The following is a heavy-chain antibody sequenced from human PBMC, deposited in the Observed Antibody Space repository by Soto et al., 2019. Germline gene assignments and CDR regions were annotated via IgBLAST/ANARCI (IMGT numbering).Heavy chain of an antibody. CDR1: GFTFSSYS. CDR3: ARDQYYYDSSGYYSY. Sequence: EVPLVESGGGLVQPGGSLRLSCAASGFTFSSYSMNWVRQAPGKGLEWVSYVSSSSSTIYYADSVKGRFTISRDNAKNSLYLQMNSLRDEDTAVYYCARDQYYYDSSGYYSYWGQGTLVTVSS. D-gene: IGHD3-22*01. V-gene: IGHV3-48*02. CDR2: VSSSSSTI. J-gene: IGHJ4*02.